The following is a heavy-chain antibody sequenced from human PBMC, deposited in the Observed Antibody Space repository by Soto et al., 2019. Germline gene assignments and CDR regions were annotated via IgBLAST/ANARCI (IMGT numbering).Heavy chain of an antibody. CDR3: AHRRGGSYCFAY. CDR2: IYWYDDK. J-gene: IGHJ4*02. CDR1: GFSLSTSGVG. D-gene: IGHD2-15*01. Sequence: QITLKESGPTLVKPTQTLTLTSTFSGFSLSTSGVGVGWIRQPPGKALEWLALIYWYDDKRYSPSLKSRRTLXKXXAKTPATLTLTSKDPVDTATYYCAHRRGGSYCFAYWGQRTLVTVYS. V-gene: IGHV2-5*01.